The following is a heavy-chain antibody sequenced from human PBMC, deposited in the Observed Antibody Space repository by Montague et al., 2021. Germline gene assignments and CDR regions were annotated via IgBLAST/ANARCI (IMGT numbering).Heavy chain of an antibody. CDR2: MFYGGAT. J-gene: IGHJ5*02. V-gene: IGHV4-59*08. CDR1: GDSISSKY. CDR3: AKQDYFVSGTSYKGFDP. D-gene: IGHD3-10*01. Sequence: SETLSLTCTVSGDSISSKYFWSWVRQPPGKGLEWLGSMFYGGATSNNPSLKSRVTMSIDTSTNQFSPKLSFVTAADTAVYYCAKQDYFVSGTSYKGFDPWGQGILVTVSS.